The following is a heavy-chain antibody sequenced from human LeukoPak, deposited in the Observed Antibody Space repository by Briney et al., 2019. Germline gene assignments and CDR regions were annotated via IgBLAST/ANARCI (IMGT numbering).Heavy chain of an antibody. V-gene: IGHV6-1*01. D-gene: IGHD6-6*01. CDR1: GDSVSSNSAA. J-gene: IGHJ4*02. CDR3: ARYHSSIGYSSSPYFDY. CDR2: TYYRSKSYN. Sequence: SQTLSLTCAISGDSVSSNSAAWNWIRQSPSRGLEWLGRTYYRSKSYNDYSVSVKGPITINPDRSKTQSSLQLASVTPEDTAVYYCARYHSSIGYSSSPYFDYWGQGTLVTVPS.